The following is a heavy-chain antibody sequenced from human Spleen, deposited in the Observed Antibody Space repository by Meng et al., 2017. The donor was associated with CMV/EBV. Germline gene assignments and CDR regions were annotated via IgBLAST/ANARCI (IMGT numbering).Heavy chain of an antibody. V-gene: IGHV3-7*01. J-gene: IGHJ3*01. CDR3: ARGLGPGGVFDL. D-gene: IGHD2-8*01. CDR1: GFTFSSYW. Sequence: GGSLISCAASGFTFSSYWMSWVRQAPGKGLEWVANIKQDGSEKYYVDSVKGRFTISRDNAKNSLYLQMNSLRDEDTAVYYCARGLGPGGVFDLWGQGTKVTVSS. CDR2: IKQDGSEK.